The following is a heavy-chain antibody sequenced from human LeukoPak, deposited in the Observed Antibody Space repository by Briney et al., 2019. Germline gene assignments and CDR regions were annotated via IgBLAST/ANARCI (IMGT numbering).Heavy chain of an antibody. J-gene: IGHJ4*02. CDR1: GFTFITYA. Sequence: PGGSLRLSCAASGFTFITYAMSWVRQAPGKGLEWVSAICGSDGSRYYADSVKGRFTISRDNSKNTLYLQMNSLRGEDTAVYYCAKGGSPSCYSSSGYWGQGTLVTVSS. D-gene: IGHD2-2*01. V-gene: IGHV3-23*01. CDR3: AKGGSPSCYSSSGY. CDR2: ICGSDGSR.